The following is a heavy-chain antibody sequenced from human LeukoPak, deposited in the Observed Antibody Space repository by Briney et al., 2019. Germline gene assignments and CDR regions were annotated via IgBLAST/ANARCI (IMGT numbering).Heavy chain of an antibody. V-gene: IGHV4-39*01. CDR2: ICYRENT. Sequence: SVTLSLTCTVSSVSINSISYYCRWLRQLPGRGVGWIGRICYRENTYYNPSLTRRVSITVDMSKNQLSLKVSSVTAADTAVYYCARFPTLHCSGGSCYLPTSNAFDPWGQGTLVTVSS. J-gene: IGHJ5*02. CDR3: ARFPTLHCSGGSCYLPTSNAFDP. D-gene: IGHD2-15*01. CDR1: SVSINSISYY.